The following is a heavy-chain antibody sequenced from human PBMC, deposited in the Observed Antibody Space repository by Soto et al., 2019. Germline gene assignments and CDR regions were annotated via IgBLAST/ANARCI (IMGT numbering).Heavy chain of an antibody. J-gene: IGHJ6*02. Sequence: GASVKVSCKASGYSFTDYHIHWVRQAPGQGLEWLGRINHKSGCTSTAQKFQGWVTMTADTSISTATMELTRLTSDDTAIYYCARGDSTDCSNGVCSFFYNHDMDVWGQGTTVTVSS. CDR1: GYSFTDYH. D-gene: IGHD2-8*01. CDR3: ARGDSTDCSNGVCSFFYNHDMDV. CDR2: INHKSGCT. V-gene: IGHV1-2*04.